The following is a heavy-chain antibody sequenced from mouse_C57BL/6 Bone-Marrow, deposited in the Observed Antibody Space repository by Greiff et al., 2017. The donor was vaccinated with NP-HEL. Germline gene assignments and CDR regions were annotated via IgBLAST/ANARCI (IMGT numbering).Heavy chain of an antibody. V-gene: IGHV1-81*01. J-gene: IGHJ2*01. Sequence: QVQLQQSGAELARPGASVKLSCKASGYTFTSYGISWVKQRTGQGLEWIGEIYPRSGNTYYNEKFKGKATLTADKSSSTAYMELRRLTSEDSAVYFCARPHDYGKGYWGQGTTLTVSS. CDR3: ARPHDYGKGY. D-gene: IGHD1-1*01. CDR1: GYTFTSYG. CDR2: IYPRSGNT.